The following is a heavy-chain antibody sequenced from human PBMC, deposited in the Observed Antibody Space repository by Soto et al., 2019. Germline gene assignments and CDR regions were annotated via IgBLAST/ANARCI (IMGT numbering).Heavy chain of an antibody. Sequence: QVQLVESGGGVVQPGRSLRLSCAASGFTFSSYAMHWVRQAPGKWLEWVAVISYDGSNKYYAVSVKGRFTISRDNSKNTLYLQMTSPIAEDMAVYYCARGGVYFDFWGQGTLVTVSS. J-gene: IGHJ4*02. D-gene: IGHD3-16*01. CDR1: GFTFSSYA. CDR3: ARGGVYFDF. V-gene: IGHV3-30-3*01. CDR2: ISYDGSNK.